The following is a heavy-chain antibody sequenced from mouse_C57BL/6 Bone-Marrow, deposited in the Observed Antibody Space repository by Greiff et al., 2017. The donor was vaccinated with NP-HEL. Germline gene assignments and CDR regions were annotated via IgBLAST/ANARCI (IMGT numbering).Heavy chain of an antibody. Sequence: VQLQQSGPELVKPGASVKISCKAYGYAFSSSWMNWVKQRPGKGLEWIGRIYPGDGDTNYNGKFKGKATLTTDKSSSTAYMQLSSLTSEDSAVYFCAPSHYYGSSGFAYWGQGTLVTVSA. D-gene: IGHD1-1*01. J-gene: IGHJ3*01. V-gene: IGHV1-82*01. CDR3: APSHYYGSSGFAY. CDR1: GYAFSSSW. CDR2: IYPGDGDT.